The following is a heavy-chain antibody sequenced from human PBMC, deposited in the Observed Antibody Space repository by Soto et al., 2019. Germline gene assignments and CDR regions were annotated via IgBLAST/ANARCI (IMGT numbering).Heavy chain of an antibody. V-gene: IGHV3-74*01. CDR3: ARGVESTRNAMDV. CDR1: GFTFSSYS. J-gene: IGHJ6*02. CDR2: INSDESSA. D-gene: IGHD2-15*01. Sequence: GGSLRLSCAASGFTFSSYSMNWVRQAPGKGLVWVSRINSDESSANYAESVKGRFTISRDSAKNTVYLQMSSLSDEDTAMYFCARGVESTRNAMDVWGQGTTVTVSS.